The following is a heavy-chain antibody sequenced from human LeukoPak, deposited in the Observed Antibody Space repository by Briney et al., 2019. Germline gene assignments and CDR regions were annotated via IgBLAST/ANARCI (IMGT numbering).Heavy chain of an antibody. J-gene: IGHJ4*02. D-gene: IGHD3-10*01. CDR1: GFTFCDYG. CDR3: TGSFGELSFFAH. V-gene: IGHV3-49*04. CDR2: IRSKAYGGTT. Sequence: GGSLRLSCTASGFTFCDYGMSWVRQAPGKGLEWVGFIRSKAYGGTTEYAASVKGRFTISRDDSKSIAYLQVNSLKTEDTAVYYCTGSFGELSFFAHWGQGTLVTVSS.